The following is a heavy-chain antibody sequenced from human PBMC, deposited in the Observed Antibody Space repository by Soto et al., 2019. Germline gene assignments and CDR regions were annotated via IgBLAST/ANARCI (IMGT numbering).Heavy chain of an antibody. D-gene: IGHD3-3*01. Sequence: SVKVSCKASGGTFSSYAISWVRQAPGQGLEWMGGIIPIFGTANYAQKFQGRVTITADKSTSTAYMELSSLRSEDTAVYYCAGSVPGYEYYDFWSGYFDYWGQGTLVTVSS. V-gene: IGHV1-69*06. CDR1: GGTFSSYA. J-gene: IGHJ4*02. CDR2: IIPIFGTA. CDR3: AGSVPGYEYYDFWSGYFDY.